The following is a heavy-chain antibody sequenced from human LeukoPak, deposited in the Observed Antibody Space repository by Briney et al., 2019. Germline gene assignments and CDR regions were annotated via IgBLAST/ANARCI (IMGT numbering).Heavy chain of an antibody. Sequence: GASVKVFCTASGFTFTSYYMHWVRQAPGQGLEWMGIINPSGGSTSYAQTFQGRVTMTRDTSTSTVYMELSSLRSEDTAVYYCARENIVLVPAAHEYYFDYWGQGTLVTVSS. CDR1: GFTFTSYY. J-gene: IGHJ4*02. CDR2: INPSGGST. V-gene: IGHV1-46*01. CDR3: ARENIVLVPAAHEYYFDY. D-gene: IGHD2-2*01.